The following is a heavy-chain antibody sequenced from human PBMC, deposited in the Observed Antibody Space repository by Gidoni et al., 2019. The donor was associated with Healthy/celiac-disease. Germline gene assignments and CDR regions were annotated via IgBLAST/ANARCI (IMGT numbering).Heavy chain of an antibody. CDR3: AREAGLYSGSYYLSPYYFDY. D-gene: IGHD1-26*01. Sequence: QVQLQESGPGLVKPSQTLSLTCTVSGGSISRGDYYWSWIRQPPGKGLEWIGYIYYSGSTYYNPSLKSRVTISVDTSKNQFSLKLSSVTAADTAVYYCAREAGLYSGSYYLSPYYFDYWGQGTLVTVSS. CDR1: GGSISRGDYY. J-gene: IGHJ4*02. V-gene: IGHV4-30-4*01. CDR2: IYYSGST.